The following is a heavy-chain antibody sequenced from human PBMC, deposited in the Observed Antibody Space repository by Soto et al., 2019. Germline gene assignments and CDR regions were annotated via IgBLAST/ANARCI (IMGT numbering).Heavy chain of an antibody. CDR2: INHSGST. CDR1: GGSFSGYY. CDR3: ARAIVVVVAATRFYFDY. Sequence: SETLSLTCAVYGGSFSGYYWSWIRQPPGKGLEWFGEINHSGSTNYNPSLKSRVTISVDTSKNQFSLKLSFLTAADTAVYYCARAIVVVVAATRFYFDYWGQGTLVTVSS. V-gene: IGHV4-34*01. D-gene: IGHD2-15*01. J-gene: IGHJ4*02.